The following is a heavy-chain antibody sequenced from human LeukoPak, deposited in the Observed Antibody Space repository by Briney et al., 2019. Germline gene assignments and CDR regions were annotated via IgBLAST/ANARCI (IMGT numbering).Heavy chain of an antibody. CDR3: ARDIGGLDGDGLDQ. CDR2: IKQDGSEK. CDR1: GFTLSSYW. Sequence: GGSLRLSCAASGFTLSSYWMSWVRQAPGKGLEWVANIKQDGSEKYYADSVKGRFTISRDNSENTLYLQMNSLGEEDTAVFYCARDIGGLDGDGLDQWGQGTLVTVSS. V-gene: IGHV3-7*01. J-gene: IGHJ4*02. D-gene: IGHD4-17*01.